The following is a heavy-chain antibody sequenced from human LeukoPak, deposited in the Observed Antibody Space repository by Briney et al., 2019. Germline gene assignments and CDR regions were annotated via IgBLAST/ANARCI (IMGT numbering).Heavy chain of an antibody. Sequence: GGSLRLSCAASGFTFSSYSMNWVRQAPGKGLESVSSISSSSSYIYYADSVKGRFTISRDNAKNSLYLQMNSLRAEDTAVYYCARGGDYWEAAFDIWGQGTMVTVSS. V-gene: IGHV3-21*01. J-gene: IGHJ3*02. CDR3: ARGGDYWEAAFDI. CDR1: GFTFSSYS. CDR2: ISSSSSYI. D-gene: IGHD2-21*02.